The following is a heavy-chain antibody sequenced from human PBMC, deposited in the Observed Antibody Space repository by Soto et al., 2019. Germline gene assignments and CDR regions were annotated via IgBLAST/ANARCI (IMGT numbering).Heavy chain of an antibody. V-gene: IGHV3-23*01. D-gene: IGHD1-26*01. Sequence: EVQLLESGGGLVQPGGSLKLSCAASGFPFSTSAMNWVRQAPGKGLGWVSIISATSDAAYYAESVKGRFTSSRDNSKNTFYLQMNSLRPEDTAMYFCGKYSGSYPVYNGMNVCGQGTTVTVSS. J-gene: IGHJ6*02. CDR2: ISATSDAA. CDR3: GKYSGSYPVYNGMNV. CDR1: GFPFSTSA.